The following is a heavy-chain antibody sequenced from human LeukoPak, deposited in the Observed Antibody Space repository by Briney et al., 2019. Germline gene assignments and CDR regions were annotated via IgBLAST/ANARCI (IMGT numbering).Heavy chain of an antibody. CDR2: IYYTGST. Sequence: SQTLSLTCTVSGDSVTSGGYYWNWIRQHSVKGLEWIGYIYYTGSTNYNPSLKSRINISADTSKNQFSLKLKSVTAADTAIYYCARSGLYYPGSGSFDYWGQGALVTVSS. V-gene: IGHV4-31*03. CDR3: ARSGLYYPGSGSFDY. CDR1: GDSVTSGGYY. D-gene: IGHD3-10*01. J-gene: IGHJ4*02.